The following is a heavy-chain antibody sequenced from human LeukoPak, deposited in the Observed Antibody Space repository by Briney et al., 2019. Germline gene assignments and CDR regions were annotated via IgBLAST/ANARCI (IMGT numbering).Heavy chain of an antibody. V-gene: IGHV3-33*01. CDR1: GFTFSSYG. Sequence: GGSLRLSCAASGFTFSSYGMHWVRQAPGKGLEWVAFTWYDGSNKYYADSVKGRFTISRDNSKNTVYLQMNSLRAEDTAVYYCASRRGGIVGDYWGQGTLVTVSS. CDR2: TWYDGSNK. D-gene: IGHD2-15*01. CDR3: ASRRGGIVGDY. J-gene: IGHJ4*02.